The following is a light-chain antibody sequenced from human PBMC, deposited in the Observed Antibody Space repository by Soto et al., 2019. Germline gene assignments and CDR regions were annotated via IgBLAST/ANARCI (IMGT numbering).Light chain of an antibody. CDR3: NSYTTPSTFV. CDR2: EVS. V-gene: IGLV2-14*01. Sequence: QSALTQPASVSGSPGQSITISCTGTRSDVGGYNYVSWYQHHPGKPPKLIISEVSNRPSGVSNRFSGSRSGNTASLTISGLQSEDEGEYYCNSYTTPSTFVFGPGTKITVL. CDR1: RSDVGGYNY. J-gene: IGLJ1*01.